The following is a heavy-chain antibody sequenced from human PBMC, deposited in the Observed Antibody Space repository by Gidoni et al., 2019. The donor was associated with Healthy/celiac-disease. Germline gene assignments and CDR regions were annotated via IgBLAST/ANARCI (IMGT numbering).Heavy chain of an antibody. Sequence: MQLLEPVGGVVTPGRSLRLSCADSGLTSCTACVSWVRQAPGKGLEWMGRIRIKTDCGTTDYAAPMVGRFIISGDDTKNTLYLQMISRSTEDTAVNYCTRTGTTVRPPDYDYLGQGTLVTVSS. J-gene: IGHJ4*02. D-gene: IGHD1-7*01. CDR2: IRIKTDCGTT. V-gene: IGHV3-15*01. CDR1: GLTSCTAC. CDR3: TRTGTTVRPPDYDY.